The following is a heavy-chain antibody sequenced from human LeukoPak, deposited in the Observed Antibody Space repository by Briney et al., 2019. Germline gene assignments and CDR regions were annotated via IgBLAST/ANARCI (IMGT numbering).Heavy chain of an antibody. CDR3: ARGQFDY. Sequence: GGSLRLSCAASGFTFSTFAMIWVRQPPGKGLEWVSSIFPSGGEIHYADSVKGRFTISRDNSKNTLYLQMNSLRAEDTAVYYCARGQFDYWGQGTLVTVSS. CDR1: GFTFSTFA. V-gene: IGHV3-23*01. J-gene: IGHJ4*02. CDR2: IFPSGGEI.